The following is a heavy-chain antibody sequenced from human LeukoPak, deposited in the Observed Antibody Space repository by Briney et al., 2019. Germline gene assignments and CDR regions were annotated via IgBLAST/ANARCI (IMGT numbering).Heavy chain of an antibody. CDR3: VKYSSGWYYPHFDY. J-gene: IGHJ4*02. CDR2: IKQEGSEK. Sequence: GGSLRLSCAASGFTFSSYWMSWVRQTPGKGLEWVANIKQEGSEKYYVDSVKGRFTISRDNAKNSLYLLMNSLRAEDTAVYYCVKYSSGWYYPHFDYWGQGTLVTVSS. CDR1: GFTFSSYW. V-gene: IGHV3-7*01. D-gene: IGHD6-19*01.